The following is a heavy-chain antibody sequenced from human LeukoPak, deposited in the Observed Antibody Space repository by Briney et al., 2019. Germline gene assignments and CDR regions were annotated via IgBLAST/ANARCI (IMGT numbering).Heavy chain of an antibody. J-gene: IGHJ4*02. CDR3: ARDPYSSSWYTPAFFDY. CDR2: IYYSGST. D-gene: IGHD6-13*01. Sequence: PSETLSLTCTVSGGSISSSSYYWGWIRQPPGKGLEWIGSIYYSGSTYYNPSLKSRVTISVDTSKNQFSLKLSSVTAADTAVYYCARDPYSSSWYTPAFFDYWGQGTLVTVSS. V-gene: IGHV4-39*02. CDR1: GGSISSSSYY.